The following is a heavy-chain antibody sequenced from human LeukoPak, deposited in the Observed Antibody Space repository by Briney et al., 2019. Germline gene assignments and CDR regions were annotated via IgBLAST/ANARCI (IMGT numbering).Heavy chain of an antibody. V-gene: IGHV3-74*01. CDR3: VRGGESTWS. D-gene: IGHD2-15*01. CDR2: INNDGSGT. J-gene: IGHJ5*02. CDR1: GFTFSSYW. Sequence: PGGSLRLSCAASGFTFSSYWMRWVRHAPGKGLVWVSRINNDGSGTTYGDSVKGRFTISRDDAKNTLYLQMNRLRAEDTAVYYCVRGGESTWSWGQGTLVTVSS.